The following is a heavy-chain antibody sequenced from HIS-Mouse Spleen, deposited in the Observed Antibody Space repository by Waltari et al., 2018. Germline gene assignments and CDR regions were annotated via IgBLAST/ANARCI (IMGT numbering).Heavy chain of an antibody. CDR1: GGSLSSSIYY. D-gene: IGHD6-13*01. CDR2: IYYSGST. J-gene: IGHJ2*01. V-gene: IGHV4-39*07. CDR3: AREIPYSSSWYDWYFDL. Sequence: QLQLQESGPGLVKPSETLSLTCPVPGGSLSSSIYYWGLIRQPPGKGLEWSGSIYYSGSTYYNPSLKSRVTISVDTSKNQFSLKLSSVTAADTAVYYCAREIPYSSSWYDWYFDLWGRGTLVTVSS.